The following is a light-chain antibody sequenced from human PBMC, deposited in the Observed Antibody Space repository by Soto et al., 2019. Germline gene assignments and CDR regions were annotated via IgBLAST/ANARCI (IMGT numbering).Light chain of an antibody. V-gene: IGLV3-21*04. CDR1: NIGSKS. CDR3: QVWDSSSDHLYV. Sequence: SYELTQPPSVSVAPGKTARITCGGNNIGSKSGHWYQQKPGQAPVLVIYYDSDRPSGIPERFSGSNSGNTATLTISRVEAGDEADYYCQVWDSSSDHLYVFGTGTKVTVL. J-gene: IGLJ1*01. CDR2: YDS.